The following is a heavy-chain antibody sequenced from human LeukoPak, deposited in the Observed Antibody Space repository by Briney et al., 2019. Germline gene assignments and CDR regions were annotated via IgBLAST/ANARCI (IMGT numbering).Heavy chain of an antibody. CDR2: IYYSGST. CDR3: ARHPPRESSLLKGAFDI. V-gene: IGHV4-59*08. Sequence: SETLSLTCTVSGGSISGYYWSWIRQPPGKGLECIGYIYYSGSTNYNPSLKSRVTISVDTSKNQFSLKLTSVTAADTAVYYCARHPPRESSLLKGAFDILGQGTMITVSS. CDR1: GGSISGYY. J-gene: IGHJ3*02. D-gene: IGHD3-10*01.